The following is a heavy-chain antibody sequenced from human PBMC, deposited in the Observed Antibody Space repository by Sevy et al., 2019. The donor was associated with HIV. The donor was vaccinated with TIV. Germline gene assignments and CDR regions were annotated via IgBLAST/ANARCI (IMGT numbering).Heavy chain of an antibody. CDR2: ISSSSSTI. CDR3: ASDLLPSYDSSGYCDY. J-gene: IGHJ4*02. V-gene: IGHV3-48*02. Sequence: GESLKISCAASGFTFSSYSMNWVRQAPGKGLEWVSYISSSSSTIYYADSVKGRFTISRDNAKNSLYLQMNSLRDEDTAVYYCASDLLPSYDSSGYCDYWGQGTLVTVSS. D-gene: IGHD3-22*01. CDR1: GFTFSSYS.